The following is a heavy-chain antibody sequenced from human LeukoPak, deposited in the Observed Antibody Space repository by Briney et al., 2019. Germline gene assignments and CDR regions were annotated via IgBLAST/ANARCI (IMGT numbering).Heavy chain of an antibody. D-gene: IGHD3-10*01. Sequence: SETLSLTCTVSGDSISRYYWSWIRQPAGKGLEWIGRIYNGGIITYNPSLKSRVTMSIDTSNNQFSLRLRFVTAADTAVYYCARDSGTTGEVKFDPWGQGTLVTVPS. CDR3: ARDSGTTGEVKFDP. CDR2: IYNGGII. V-gene: IGHV4-4*07. J-gene: IGHJ5*02. CDR1: GDSISRYY.